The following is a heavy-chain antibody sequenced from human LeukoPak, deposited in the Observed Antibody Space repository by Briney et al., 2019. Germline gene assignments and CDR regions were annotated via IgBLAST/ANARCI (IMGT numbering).Heavy chain of an antibody. CDR1: GFSVSDSY. CDR2: IYSGGDS. CDR3: ARQKST. J-gene: IGHJ5*02. V-gene: IGHV3-66*04. Sequence: AGGSLRLSCAASGFSVSDSYMFWVRQAPGKELEWVSVIYSGGDSYYADSVKDRFTVSRDNSKNTWYLQMNSLTAEDTALYYCARQKSTWGQGTLVTVSS.